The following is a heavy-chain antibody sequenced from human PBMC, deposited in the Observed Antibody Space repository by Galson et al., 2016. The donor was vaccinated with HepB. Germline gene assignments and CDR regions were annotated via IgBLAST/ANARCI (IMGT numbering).Heavy chain of an antibody. CDR3: AGESPSDTMVRTG. D-gene: IGHD3-10*01. CDR2: IYSDGST. J-gene: IGHJ4*02. V-gene: IGHV3-66*01. CDR1: GFTVSSNY. Sequence: SLRLSCAASGFTVSSNYMIWVRQAPWKGLEWVSVIYSDGSTHYADSVKGRFSISRDNSKNTLYLQMNSLRAEDTAVYYCAGESPSDTMVRTGWGQGTLVTVCS.